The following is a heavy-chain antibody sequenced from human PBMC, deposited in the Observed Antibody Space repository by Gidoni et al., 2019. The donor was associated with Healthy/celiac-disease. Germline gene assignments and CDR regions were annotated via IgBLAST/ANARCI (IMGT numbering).Heavy chain of an antibody. D-gene: IGHD6-13*01. CDR2: ISYDGSNK. V-gene: IGHV3-30*04. Sequence: QVQLVESGGGVVQPGRSLRRSCAASGFTFSSYAMHWVRQAPGKGLEWVAVISYDGSNKYYADSVKGRFNISRDNSKNTLYLQMNSLRAEDTAVYYCARVGYRYSSSWYFEDWGQGTLVTVSS. CDR1: GFTFSSYA. CDR3: ARVGYRYSSSWYFED. J-gene: IGHJ4*02.